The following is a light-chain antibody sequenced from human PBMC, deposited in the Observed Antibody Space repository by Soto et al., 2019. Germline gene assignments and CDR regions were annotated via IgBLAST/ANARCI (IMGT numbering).Light chain of an antibody. CDR1: QSVSSTY. CDR2: GAS. CDR3: QQYGSSRT. V-gene: IGKV3-20*01. Sequence: EIVLTQSPGTLSLSPGERATLSCRASQSVSSTYLAWYQQKPGQAPRLLIYGASSRATGIPDRFSGSGSGTDFILTISRLEPEDFAMYYCQQYGSSRTFGQGTKVEIK. J-gene: IGKJ1*01.